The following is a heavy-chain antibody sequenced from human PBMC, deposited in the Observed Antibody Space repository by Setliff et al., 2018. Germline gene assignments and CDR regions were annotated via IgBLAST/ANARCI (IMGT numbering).Heavy chain of an antibody. D-gene: IGHD5-12*01. Sequence: PSETLSLTCTVSGGSISTYYWSWIRRPAGKGLEFIGYVYYSGTANYSPSLRSRLTISVDTSKNQFSLKLRSVTAADTAVYYCARGGTFRYFDFWGQGAPVTVSS. J-gene: IGHJ4*02. V-gene: IGHV4-59*01. CDR2: VYYSGTA. CDR3: ARGGTFRYFDF. CDR1: GGSISTYY.